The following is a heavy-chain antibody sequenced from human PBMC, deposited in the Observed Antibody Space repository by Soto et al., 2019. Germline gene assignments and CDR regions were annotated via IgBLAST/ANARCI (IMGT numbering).Heavy chain of an antibody. D-gene: IGHD3-10*01. CDR1: GYTFTRYV. CDR3: ARDYGSESYYTYPPCFDY. Sequence: GASVKVSCKASGYTFTRYVISWVRQAPGQGLEWMGWISAYNGNTNYAQKLQGRVTMTTDTSTSTAYMELRSLRSDDTAVYYFARDYGSESYYTYPPCFDYWGQGTLVTVSS. J-gene: IGHJ4*02. CDR2: ISAYNGNT. V-gene: IGHV1-18*04.